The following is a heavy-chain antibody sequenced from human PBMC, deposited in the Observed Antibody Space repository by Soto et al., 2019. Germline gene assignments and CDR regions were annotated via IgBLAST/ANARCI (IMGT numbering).Heavy chain of an antibody. J-gene: IGHJ4*02. V-gene: IGHV3-30*18. CDR1: GFTFSSYG. CDR2: ISYDGSNK. CDR3: AKDANISYCGGDCYSYYFDY. D-gene: IGHD2-21*01. Sequence: GGSLRLSCAASGFTFSSYGMHWVRQAPGKGLEWVAVISYDGSNKYYADSVKGRFTISRDNSKNTLYLQMNSLRAGDTAVYYCAKDANISYCGGDCYSYYFDYWGQGTLVTVSS.